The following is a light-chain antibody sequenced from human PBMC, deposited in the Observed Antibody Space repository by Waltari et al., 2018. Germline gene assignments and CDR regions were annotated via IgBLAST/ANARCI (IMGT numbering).Light chain of an antibody. Sequence: QSAPTQPPSVSGSPGQSVTISCTGTSSDVGGYNYVSWYQQHPGKAPKLLLYGVSNRPSGVSARFSGSKSGNTASLTISGLQAEDEADYYCCSYTTSSTWVFGGGTRLTVL. J-gene: IGLJ2*01. CDR2: GVS. CDR1: SSDVGGYNY. CDR3: CSYTTSSTWV. V-gene: IGLV2-14*01.